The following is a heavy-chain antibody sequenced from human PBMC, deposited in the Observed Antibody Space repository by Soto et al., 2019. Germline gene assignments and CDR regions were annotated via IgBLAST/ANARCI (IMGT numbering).Heavy chain of an antibody. CDR2: IYYSGST. J-gene: IGHJ5*02. V-gene: IGHV4-39*01. Sequence: QLQLQESGPGLVKPSETLSLTCTVSGGSISSSSYYWGWIRQPPGKGLEWIGSIYYSGSTYYNPSLKSRVPISVDTSKNQFSLKLSSVTAADTAVYYCARASRIAAINWFDPWGQGTLVTVSS. CDR3: ARASRIAAINWFDP. CDR1: GGSISSSSYY. D-gene: IGHD6-6*01.